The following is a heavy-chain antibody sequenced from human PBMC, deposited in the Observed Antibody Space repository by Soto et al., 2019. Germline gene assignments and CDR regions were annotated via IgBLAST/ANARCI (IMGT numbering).Heavy chain of an antibody. D-gene: IGHD3-10*02. CDR1: GGTFSSYP. CDR2: IIPIFGTA. Sequence: QVQLVQSGAEVKKPGSSVKVSCKASGGTFSSYPISWVRQAPGQGLEWMGGIIPIFGTANYAQKFQGRVTITADESTSTAYMERSSLRSEDTAVYYCARSVLCGSFDPWGQGTLVTVSS. J-gene: IGHJ5*02. V-gene: IGHV1-69*01. CDR3: ARSVLCGSFDP.